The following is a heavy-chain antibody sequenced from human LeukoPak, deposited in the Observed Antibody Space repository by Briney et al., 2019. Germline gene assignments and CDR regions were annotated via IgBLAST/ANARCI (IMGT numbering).Heavy chain of an antibody. CDR3: AREDGSSGCDDF. CDR2: INHLGSA. CDR1: GYSITSTSF. V-gene: IGHV4-38-2*02. J-gene: IGHJ4*02. D-gene: IGHD3-22*01. Sequence: SETLSLTCSVSGYSITSTSFWAWIRQTPGKGLEWIGSINHLGSAYYNPSLESRVTISVDTSKNHFSLNLKSVTAADTAVYYCAREDGSSGCDDFWGQGTLVTVSS.